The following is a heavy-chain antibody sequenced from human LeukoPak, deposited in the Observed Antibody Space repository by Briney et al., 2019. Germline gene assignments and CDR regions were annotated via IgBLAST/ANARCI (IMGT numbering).Heavy chain of an antibody. J-gene: IGHJ4*02. CDR1: GYSISSGYY. V-gene: IGHV4-38-2*02. CDR3: ARAAIYYDSSGYYY. Sequence: SETLSLTCTVSGYSISSGYYWGWIRQPPGKGLEWIGSICHSGSTYYNPSLKSRVTISVDTSKSQFSLKLNSVTAADTAVYYCARAAIYYDSSGYYYWGQGTLVTVSS. D-gene: IGHD3-22*01. CDR2: ICHSGST.